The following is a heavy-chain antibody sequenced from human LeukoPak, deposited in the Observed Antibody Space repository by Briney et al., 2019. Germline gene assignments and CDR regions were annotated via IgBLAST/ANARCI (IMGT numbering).Heavy chain of an antibody. CDR2: IKQDGSVK. D-gene: IGHD5-18*01. J-gene: IGHJ6*02. Sequence: GRSLRLSCAASGFTFSSYGMHWVRQAPGKGLKWVANIKQDGSVKYYVDSVKGRFTISRDNAMNSLYLQMNSLRAEDTAVYYCARDTAMVTSVDYYGMDVWGQGTTVTVSS. CDR3: ARDTAMVTSVDYYGMDV. CDR1: GFTFSSYG. V-gene: IGHV3-7*05.